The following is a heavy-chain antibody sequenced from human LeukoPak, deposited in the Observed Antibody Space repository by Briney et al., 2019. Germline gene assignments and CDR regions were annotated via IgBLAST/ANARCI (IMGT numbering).Heavy chain of an antibody. CDR2: ISSSSSTI. J-gene: IGHJ4*02. CDR1: GFTFSSYS. D-gene: IGHD3-22*01. V-gene: IGHV3-48*01. Sequence: GGSLRLSCAASGFTFSSYSMNWVRQAPGKGLEWVSYISSSSSTIYYADSVKGRFTISRDNAKNSLYLQMNSLRAEDTAVYYCARADSSGYYYPVYYFDYWGQGTLVTVSS. CDR3: ARADSSGYYYPVYYFDY.